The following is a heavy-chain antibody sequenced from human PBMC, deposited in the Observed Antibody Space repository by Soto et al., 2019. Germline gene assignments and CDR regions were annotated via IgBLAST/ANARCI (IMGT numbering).Heavy chain of an antibody. D-gene: IGHD2-15*01. V-gene: IGHV4-34*01. CDR2: INHSGST. Sequence: SETLSLTCAVYGGSFSGYYWSWIRQPPGKGLEWIGEINHSGSTNYNPSLKSRVTISVDTSKNQFSLKLSSVTAADTAVYYCANYCSGGSCYSSVIHAFDIWGQGTMVTVSS. CDR1: GGSFSGYY. CDR3: ANYCSGGSCYSSVIHAFDI. J-gene: IGHJ3*02.